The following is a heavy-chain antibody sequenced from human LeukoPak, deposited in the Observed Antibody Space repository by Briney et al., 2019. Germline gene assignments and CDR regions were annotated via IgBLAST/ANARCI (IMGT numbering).Heavy chain of an antibody. CDR3: ATPDSSGYYYLY. D-gene: IGHD3-22*01. CDR1: GGSFSGYY. Sequence: SETLSLTCAVYGGSFSGYYWSWIRQPPGKGLEWIGEINHSGSTNCNPSLKSRVTISVDTSKNQFSLKLSSVTAADTAVYYCATPDSSGYYYLYWGQGTLVTVSS. CDR2: INHSGST. V-gene: IGHV4-34*01. J-gene: IGHJ4*02.